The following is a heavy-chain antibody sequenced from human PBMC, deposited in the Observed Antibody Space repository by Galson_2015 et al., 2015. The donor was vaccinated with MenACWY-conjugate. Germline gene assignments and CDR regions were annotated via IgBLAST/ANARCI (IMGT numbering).Heavy chain of an antibody. CDR3: ARLRFWTGCNRPPPLDP. J-gene: IGHJ5*02. Sequence: SVKVSCKASGYTFTSYGISWVRQAPGQGLEWMGWISTYNGDTNYAQRLQGRVTMTTDTSTSQAYLEMRSLRSDDTAVYYCARLRFWTGCNRPPPLDPWGQGTLVIVSS. CDR1: GYTFTSYG. D-gene: IGHD3/OR15-3a*01. V-gene: IGHV1-18*01. CDR2: ISTYNGDT.